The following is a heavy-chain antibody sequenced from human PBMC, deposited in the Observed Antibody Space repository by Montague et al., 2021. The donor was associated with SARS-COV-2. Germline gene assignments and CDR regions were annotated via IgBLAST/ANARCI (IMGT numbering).Heavy chain of an antibody. Sequence: SLRLSCAASGFTFGNYAMSWARQAPGKGLEWISVLYKDDRTTDYAGSVKGRFTISRDNSKNTLYLQMDSLRVEDTAVYYCAKRNGYDPRNWSFDYWGRGTLVTVSS. CDR1: GFTFGNYA. CDR2: LYKDDRTT. V-gene: IGHV3-23*03. CDR3: AKRNGYDPRNWSFDY. J-gene: IGHJ4*02. D-gene: IGHD5-24*01.